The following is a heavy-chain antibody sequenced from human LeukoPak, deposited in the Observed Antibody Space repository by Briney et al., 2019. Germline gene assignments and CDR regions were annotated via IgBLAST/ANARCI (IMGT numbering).Heavy chain of an antibody. D-gene: IGHD2/OR15-2a*01. Sequence: PSETLSLTCTVSGGSITTSSYYWGWIRQPPGKGLEWIGIIYYSGSTYYNPSLKGRVTISVDTSKNQFSLKLSSVTAANTAVYYCARAFRARYFDLWGRGTLVTVSS. CDR2: IYYSGST. J-gene: IGHJ2*01. CDR3: ARAFRARYFDL. V-gene: IGHV4-39*01. CDR1: GGSITTSSYY.